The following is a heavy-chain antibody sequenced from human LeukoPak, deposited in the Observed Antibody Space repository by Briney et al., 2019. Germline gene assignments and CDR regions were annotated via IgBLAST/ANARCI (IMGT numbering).Heavy chain of an antibody. CDR1: GDSGASSGSYW. CDR3: TRGGGWLIDF. CDR2: VHSSGNT. J-gene: IGHJ4*02. V-gene: IGHV4-61*01. Sequence: MSSETLSHTCAVSGDSGASSGSYWSGWFRQPPGKGLEWIGNVHSSGNTKYNSSLGSRVTISMDTSRNQFSLKLSSVTAADTAAYFCTRGGGWLIDFWGRGTLVTVSS. D-gene: IGHD5-24*01.